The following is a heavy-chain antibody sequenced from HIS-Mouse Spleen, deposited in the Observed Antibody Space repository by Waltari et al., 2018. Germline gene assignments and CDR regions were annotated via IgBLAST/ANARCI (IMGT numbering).Heavy chain of an antibody. CDR2: IYYSGST. CDR1: GGSISSSSYY. J-gene: IGHJ2*01. D-gene: IGHD6-13*01. CDR3: AREIPYSSSWYDWYFDL. V-gene: IGHV4-39*07. Sequence: QLQLQESGPGLVKPSETLSLTCTVSGGSISSSSYYWGWIRQPPGKGLEWIGSIYYSGSTYYNPARKSRVTISVDTSMNQFSLKLSSVTAADTAVYYCAREIPYSSSWYDWYFDLWGRGTLVTVSS.